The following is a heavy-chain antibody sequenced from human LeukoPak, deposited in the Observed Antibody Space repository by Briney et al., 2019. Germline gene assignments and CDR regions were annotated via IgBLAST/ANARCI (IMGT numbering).Heavy chain of an antibody. D-gene: IGHD3-10*01. CDR3: ASRVYGLGSFNY. J-gene: IGHJ4*01. Sequence: KPSETLSLTCTVSGDSISSTSYYWDWIRQPPGKGLEWIGSIYNSGTTYYNPSLKSRVTISVDTSKNQYSLKVSSVTAADTAVYYRASRVYGLGSFNYWGQGTLVTVSS. CDR2: IYNSGTT. V-gene: IGHV4-39*01. CDR1: GDSISSTSYY.